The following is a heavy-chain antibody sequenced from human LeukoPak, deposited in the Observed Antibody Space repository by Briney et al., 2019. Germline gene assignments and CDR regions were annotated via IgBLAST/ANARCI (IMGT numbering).Heavy chain of an antibody. D-gene: IGHD1-26*01. CDR1: GGSISSGSYY. J-gene: IGHJ4*02. CDR3: ARNQNSGTYYSPFGH. Sequence: SQTLSLTCTVSGGSISSGSYYWSWIRQPAGKGLEWIGRFYTSGSTNYNPSLKSRVTISLDTSKNQFSLKLSSVTAADTAIYYCARNQNSGTYYSPFGHWGQGNLVTVSS. CDR2: FYTSGST. V-gene: IGHV4-61*02.